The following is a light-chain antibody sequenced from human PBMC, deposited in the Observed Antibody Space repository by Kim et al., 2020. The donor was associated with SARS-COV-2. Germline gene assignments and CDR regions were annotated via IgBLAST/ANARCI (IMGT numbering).Light chain of an antibody. Sequence: DIQLTQSPSFLSASVGDRVTITCRASQGISSYLVWYQQKPGKAPNLLIYAASTLQSGVPSRFSGSGSGTEFTLTINSLQPEDFATYSCQQLNEYPLTFGGGTKVDIK. CDR1: QGISSY. V-gene: IGKV1-9*01. CDR2: AAS. J-gene: IGKJ4*01. CDR3: QQLNEYPLT.